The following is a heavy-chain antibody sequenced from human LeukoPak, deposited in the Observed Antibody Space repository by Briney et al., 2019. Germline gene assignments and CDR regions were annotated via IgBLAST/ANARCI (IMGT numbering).Heavy chain of an antibody. CDR3: ARDGSGNTARTDRSDTFDI. V-gene: IGHV4-39*02. Sequence: PSETLSLTCTVSDGSISSTSNYWGWIRQPPGKGLEWIGSIYYSGSTYYNPSLESRVTLSVDTSQNQFSLKVNSVTAADTAVYYCARDGSGNTARTDRSDTFDIWGQGTMVTVSS. J-gene: IGHJ3*02. CDR2: IYYSGST. CDR1: DGSISSTSNY. D-gene: IGHD1-26*01.